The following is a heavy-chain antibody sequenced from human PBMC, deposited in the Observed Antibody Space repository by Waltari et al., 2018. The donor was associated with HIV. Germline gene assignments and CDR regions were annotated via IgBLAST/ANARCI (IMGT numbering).Heavy chain of an antibody. J-gene: IGHJ4*02. Sequence: EVQLVESGGGLVQPGGSLRLSCAASGFTFSSYWMSWVRQAPGKGLEWVANIKQDGSEKDYVDSVKGRFTISRDNAKNSLYLQMNSLRAEDTAVYYCASAGEVQLWPFIPHYWGQGTLVTVSS. D-gene: IGHD5-18*01. CDR2: IKQDGSEK. CDR3: ASAGEVQLWPFIPHY. CDR1: GFTFSSYW. V-gene: IGHV3-7*01.